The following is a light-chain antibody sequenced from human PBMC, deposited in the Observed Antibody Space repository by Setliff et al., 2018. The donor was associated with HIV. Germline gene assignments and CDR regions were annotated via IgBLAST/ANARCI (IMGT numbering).Light chain of an antibody. V-gene: IGLV2-14*01. CDR3: TSFTSTSPYV. CDR2: EVN. J-gene: IGLJ1*01. Sequence: QSALTQPASVSGSPGQSITISCTGTSSDVGGYEYVSWYQHHPGKAPKLLIYEVNNRPSGVSNRFSGSKSGNTASLTISGLQAEDEANYFCTSFTSTSPYVFGTGTKVTVL. CDR1: SSDVGGYEY.